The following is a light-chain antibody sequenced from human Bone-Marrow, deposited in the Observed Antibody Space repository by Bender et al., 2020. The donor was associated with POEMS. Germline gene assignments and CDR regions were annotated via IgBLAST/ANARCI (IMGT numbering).Light chain of an antibody. V-gene: IGLV3-25*03. Sequence: SYELTQPPSVSVSPGQTARISCSGESLSKQHAHWYQQKPGQAPVLMIYKDNERPSGIPERFSASTSGTIATLTISGVQAEDEADYYCQSADTSARSLYVFGTGTKVTVL. CDR2: KDN. CDR1: SLSKQH. CDR3: QSADTSARSLYV. J-gene: IGLJ1*01.